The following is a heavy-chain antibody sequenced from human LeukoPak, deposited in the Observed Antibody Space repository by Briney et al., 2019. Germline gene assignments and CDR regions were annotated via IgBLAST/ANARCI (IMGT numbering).Heavy chain of an antibody. D-gene: IGHD3-10*01. V-gene: IGHV3-48*03. CDR3: ARDRGPTKLGV. J-gene: IGHJ4*02. CDR2: ISSSGSTI. Sequence: GGSLRLSCVASGFTFSSYEMNWVRQAPGKGLEWVSYISSSGSTIYYADSVKGRFTISRDNGKNSLYLQMNSLRAEDTAVYYCARDRGPTKLGVWGQGTLVTVSS. CDR1: GFTFSSYE.